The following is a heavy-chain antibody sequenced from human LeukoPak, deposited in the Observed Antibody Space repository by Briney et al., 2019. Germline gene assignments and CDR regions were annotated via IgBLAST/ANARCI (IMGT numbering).Heavy chain of an antibody. CDR1: GFTFSKFA. D-gene: IGHD5-12*01. Sequence: PGRSLRLSCAAAGFTFSKFAMHWVRQAPGKGLEWVAVVSYDGSYKYYADSVKGRFTISRDNSKNTLYLQMNSLRAEDTAVYYCARDIPLPDIVATAYPGYYFDYWGQGTLVTVSS. CDR3: ARDIPLPDIVATAYPGYYFDY. V-gene: IGHV3-30*04. CDR2: VSYDGSYK. J-gene: IGHJ4*02.